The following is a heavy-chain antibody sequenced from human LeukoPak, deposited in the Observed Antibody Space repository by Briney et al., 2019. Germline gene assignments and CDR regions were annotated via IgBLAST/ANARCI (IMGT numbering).Heavy chain of an antibody. CDR3: ARDGQWLDYYYYYMDV. V-gene: IGHV3-48*03. J-gene: IGHJ6*03. CDR2: ISSSGSTI. Sequence: GGSLRLSCAASGFTFSSYEMNWVRQAPGKGLEWVSYISSSGSTIYYADSVKGRFTIFRDNAKNSLYLQMNSLRSEDTAVYYCARDGQWLDYYYYYMDVWGKGTTVTVSS. CDR1: GFTFSSYE. D-gene: IGHD6-19*01.